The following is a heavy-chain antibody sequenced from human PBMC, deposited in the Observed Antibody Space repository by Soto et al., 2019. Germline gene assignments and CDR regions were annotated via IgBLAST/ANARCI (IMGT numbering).Heavy chain of an antibody. CDR3: ARVPNTGNFDY. J-gene: IGHJ4*02. D-gene: IGHD1-1*01. CDR1: GDSVSSNSAV. V-gene: IGHV6-1*01. Sequence: SQTLSLTCVISGDSVSSNSAVWHWIRQSPSRGLEWLGRTYYRSRWYFDYAVSVKSRITINPDTSKNRFSLQLNSVTPEDTAVYYCARVPNTGNFDYWGQGTLVTAPQ. CDR2: TYYRSRWYF.